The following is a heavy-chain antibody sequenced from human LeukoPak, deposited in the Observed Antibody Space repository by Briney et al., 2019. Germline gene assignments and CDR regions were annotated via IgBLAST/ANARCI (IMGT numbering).Heavy chain of an antibody. CDR2: ISGSGDST. CDR1: GFDFSSYA. V-gene: IGHV3-23*01. D-gene: IGHD4-11*01. Sequence: GGSLRLSCAASGFDFSSYAMTWVRQAPGKGLEWVSSISGSGDSTYSADSVKGRFTISRDNSKKTVFLQMNSLRAEDTAVYFCAKDIVNYVWFFDLWGRGTLVPVFS. CDR3: AKDIVNYVWFFDL. J-gene: IGHJ2*01.